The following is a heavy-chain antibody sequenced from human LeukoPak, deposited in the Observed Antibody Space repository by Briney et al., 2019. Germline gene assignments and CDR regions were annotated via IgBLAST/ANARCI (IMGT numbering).Heavy chain of an antibody. J-gene: IGHJ6*02. CDR1: GYTFTGYY. CDR3: ARGSITIFGVVIKGYGMDV. D-gene: IGHD3-3*01. V-gene: IGHV1-2*02. Sequence: ASVKVSCKASGYTFTGYYMHWVRQAPGQGLEWMGWINPNSGGTNYAQKLQGRVTMTTDTSTSTAYMELRSLRSDDTAVYYCARGSITIFGVVIKGYGMDVWGQGTTVTVSS. CDR2: INPNSGGT.